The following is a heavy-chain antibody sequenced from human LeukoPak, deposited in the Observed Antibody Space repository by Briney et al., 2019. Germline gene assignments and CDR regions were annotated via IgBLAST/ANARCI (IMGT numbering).Heavy chain of an antibody. CDR2: ISYDGSNK. V-gene: IGHV3-30*18. Sequence: GRSLRLSCAASGFTFSSYGMHWVRQAPGKGLEWVAVISYDGSNKYYADSVKGRFTISRDNSKNTLYLQMNSLRAEDTAVYYCAKDCSGGSCNYPYPDYWGQGTPVTVSS. D-gene: IGHD2-15*01. J-gene: IGHJ4*02. CDR1: GFTFSSYG. CDR3: AKDCSGGSCNYPYPDY.